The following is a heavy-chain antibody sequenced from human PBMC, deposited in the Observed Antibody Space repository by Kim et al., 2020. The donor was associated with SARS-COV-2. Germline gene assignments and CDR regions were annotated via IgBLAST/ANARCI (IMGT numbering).Heavy chain of an antibody. CDR2: ISGSGGST. CDR3: AKDQGIWFGELSYGMDV. CDR1: GFTFSSYA. D-gene: IGHD3-10*01. Sequence: GGSLRLSCAASGFTFSSYAMSWVRQAPGKGLEWVSAISGSGGSTYYADSVKGRFTISRDNSKNTLYLQMNSLRAEDTAVYYCAKDQGIWFGELSYGMDVWGQGTTVTVSS. J-gene: IGHJ6*02. V-gene: IGHV3-23*01.